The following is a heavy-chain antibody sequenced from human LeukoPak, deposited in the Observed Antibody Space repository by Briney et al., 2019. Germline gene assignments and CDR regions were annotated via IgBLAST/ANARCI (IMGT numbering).Heavy chain of an antibody. V-gene: IGHV4-30-4*01. CDR3: ARDTGNYPHVAFDI. J-gene: IGHJ3*02. Sequence: PSQTLSLTCTVSGGSISSGDYYWSWIRQPPGKGLEWIGYIYYSGSTYYNPSLKSRVTISVDTSKNQFSLKLSSVTAADTAVYYCARDTGNYPHVAFDIWGQGTMVTVSS. CDR2: IYYSGST. CDR1: GGSISSGDYY. D-gene: IGHD1-7*01.